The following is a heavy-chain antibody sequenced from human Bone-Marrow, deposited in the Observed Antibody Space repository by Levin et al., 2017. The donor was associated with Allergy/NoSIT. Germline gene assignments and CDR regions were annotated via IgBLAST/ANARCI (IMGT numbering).Heavy chain of an antibody. J-gene: IGHJ5*02. CDR1: GGSISNTTYH. V-gene: IGHV4-39*01. CDR3: ARQHCSSTRCSTGWGGWFDP. CDR2: VYYTGGA. Sequence: LSQTLSLPCAVSGGSISNTTYHWVWIRQPPGKGLEWIGNVYYTGGAHYTPSLKSRVTISVDTSKNQFSLKMTSVTATDTAIYYCARQHCSSTRCSTGWGGWFDPWGQGILVTVSS. D-gene: IGHD2-2*01.